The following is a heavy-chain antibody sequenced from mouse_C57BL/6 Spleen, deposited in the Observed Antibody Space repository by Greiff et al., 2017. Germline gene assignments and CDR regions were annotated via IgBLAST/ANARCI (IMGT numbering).Heavy chain of an antibody. CDR3: AGYDYDERQYWYFDV. CDR1: GYTFTSYW. Sequence: QVQLQQPGAELVKPGASVKLSCTASGYTFTSYWMQWVKQRPGQGLEWIGEIDPYDSYTNYNQTFKGQATLTVDTSSITAYMQLSSLPSEDSAVYYCAGYDYDERQYWYFDVWGTGTTVTVSS. D-gene: IGHD2-4*01. CDR2: IDPYDSYT. J-gene: IGHJ1*03. V-gene: IGHV1-50*01.